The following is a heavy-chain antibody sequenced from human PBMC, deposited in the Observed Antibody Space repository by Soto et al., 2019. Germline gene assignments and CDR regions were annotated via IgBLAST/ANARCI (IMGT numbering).Heavy chain of an antibody. D-gene: IGHD5-12*01. CDR1: GYTFTSYA. CDR3: AIGYHFCGALDV. Sequence: HVQLVQSGAEEKKPGASVKVSCKASGYTFTSYAMHWVRQAPGQRLEWMGWINAGNGNTKYSQQFQGRVTMTRDTSAPTTFNKLRTLRAEYKAVYYCAIGYHFCGALDVWGQGTTVTVSS. J-gene: IGHJ6*02. V-gene: IGHV1-3*05. CDR2: INAGNGNT.